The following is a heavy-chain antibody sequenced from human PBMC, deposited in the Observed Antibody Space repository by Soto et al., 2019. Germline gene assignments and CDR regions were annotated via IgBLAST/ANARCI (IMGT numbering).Heavy chain of an antibody. Sequence: ASVKVSCKASGYTFTSYAMHWVRQAPGQGLEWMGWINPNSGGTNYAQKFQGWVTMTRDTSISTAYMELSRLRSDDTAVYYCARVASASYYYDSSGLYYFDYWDQGTLVTVSS. CDR2: INPNSGGT. J-gene: IGHJ4*02. V-gene: IGHV1-2*04. CDR1: GYTFTSYA. D-gene: IGHD3-22*01. CDR3: ARVASASYYYDSSGLYYFDY.